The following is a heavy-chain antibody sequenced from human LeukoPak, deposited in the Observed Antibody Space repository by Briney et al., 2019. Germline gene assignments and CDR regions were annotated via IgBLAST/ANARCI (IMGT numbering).Heavy chain of an antibody. D-gene: IGHD3-22*01. CDR1: GFSFSTYS. CDR3: ATLYYFDSSGFGHDAFDI. Sequence: GGSLRLSCAVSGFSFSTYSMNWVRQAPGKGLEWVSYISSGSSYADSVKGRFIISRDNVKNSLYLQMNSLRDEDTAVYYCATLYYFDSSGFGHDAFDIWGQGTMVTVSS. V-gene: IGHV3-48*02. CDR2: ISSGSS. J-gene: IGHJ3*02.